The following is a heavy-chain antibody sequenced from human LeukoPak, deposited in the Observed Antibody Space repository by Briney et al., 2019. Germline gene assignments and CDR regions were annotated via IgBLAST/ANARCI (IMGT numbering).Heavy chain of an antibody. D-gene: IGHD3-3*01. CDR2: INPSGGST. J-gene: IGHJ1*01. CDR1: GYTFTSYY. CDR3: ARGGGITIFGVVIMRGYFQH. V-gene: IGHV1-46*03. Sequence: GASVKVSCKASGYTFTSYYMHWVRQAPGQGLEWMGIINPSGGSTSYAQKFQGRVTMTRDTSTSTVYMELSSLRSEDTAVYYCARGGGITIFGVVIMRGYFQHWGQGTLVTVSS.